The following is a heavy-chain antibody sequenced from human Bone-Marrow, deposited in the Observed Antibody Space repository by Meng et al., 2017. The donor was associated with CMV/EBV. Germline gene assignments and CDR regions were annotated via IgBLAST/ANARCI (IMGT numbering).Heavy chain of an antibody. CDR1: GGSVSSGSYY. Sequence: SEPLSLTCTVSGGSVSSGSYYWSWIRQPPGKGLEWIGYIYYSGSTNYNPSLKSRVTISVDTSKNQFSLKLSSVTAADTAVYYCARMTTVKGGDYFDYWGQGTLVTVSS. J-gene: IGHJ4*02. CDR2: IYYSGST. D-gene: IGHD4-11*01. CDR3: ARMTTVKGGDYFDY. V-gene: IGHV4-61*01.